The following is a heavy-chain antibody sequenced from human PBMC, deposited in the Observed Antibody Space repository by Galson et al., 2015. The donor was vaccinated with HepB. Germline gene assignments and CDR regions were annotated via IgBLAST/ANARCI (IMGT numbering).Heavy chain of an antibody. V-gene: IGHV3-33*01. Sequence: SLRLSCAASGFTFSSYGMHWVRQAPGKGLEWVAVIWYDGSNKYYADSVKGRFTISRDNSKNTLYLQMNSLRAEDTAVYYCARDEVDIVVVPAAIGYYYYYMDVWGKGTTVTVSS. CDR2: IWYDGSNK. D-gene: IGHD2-2*03. CDR1: GFTFSSYG. J-gene: IGHJ6*03. CDR3: ARDEVDIVVVPAAIGYYYYYMDV.